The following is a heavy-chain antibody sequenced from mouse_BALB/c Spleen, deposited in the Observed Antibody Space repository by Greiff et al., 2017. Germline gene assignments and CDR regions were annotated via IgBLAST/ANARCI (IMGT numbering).Heavy chain of an antibody. CDR1: GYTFTSYW. CDR2: INPSNGRT. V-gene: IGHV1S81*02. CDR3: ARGDYDEGDY. D-gene: IGHD2-4*01. Sequence: QVQLQQPGAELVKPGASVKLSCKASGYTFTSYWMHWVKQRPGQGLEWIGEINPSNGRTNYNEKFKSKATLTVDKSSSTAYMQLSSLTSEDSAVYYCARGDYDEGDYWGQGTTLTVSS. J-gene: IGHJ2*01.